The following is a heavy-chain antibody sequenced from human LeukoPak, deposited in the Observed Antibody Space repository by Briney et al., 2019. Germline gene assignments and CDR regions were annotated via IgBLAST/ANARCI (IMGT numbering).Heavy chain of an antibody. CDR2: IYHSGST. CDR1: GGSISSSNW. V-gene: IGHV4-4*02. CDR3: ARDLSYVDFWSGRDTPRYYYMDV. J-gene: IGHJ6*03. Sequence: PSGTLSLTCAVSGGSISSSNWWSWVRQPPGKGLEWIGEIYHSGSTNYNPSLKSRVTISVDKSKNQFSLKLSSVTAADTAMYYCARDLSYVDFWSGRDTPRYYYMDVWGKGTTVTVSS. D-gene: IGHD3-3*01.